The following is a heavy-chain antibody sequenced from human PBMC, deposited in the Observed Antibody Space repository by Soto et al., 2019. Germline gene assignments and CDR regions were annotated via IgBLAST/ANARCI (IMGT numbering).Heavy chain of an antibody. CDR2: IYYSGGT. CDR1: SGSISSYY. CDR3: ARYLSFGGTTNRLFDY. Sequence: SETLSLTCTVSSGSISSYYWGWIRQPPGMGLEWIGYIYYSGGTNYNPSLKSRVTMSVDTSKNQFSLNLSSVTAADTAVYYCARYLSFGGTTNRLFDYWGQGTLVTVSS. V-gene: IGHV4-59*01. J-gene: IGHJ4*02. D-gene: IGHD1-1*01.